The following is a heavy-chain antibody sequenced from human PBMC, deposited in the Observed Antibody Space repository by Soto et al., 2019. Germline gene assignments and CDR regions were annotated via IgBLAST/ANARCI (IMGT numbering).Heavy chain of an antibody. V-gene: IGHV1-46*01. J-gene: IGHJ3*02. CDR1: GYTFTSYY. CDR2: INPSGGST. D-gene: IGHD3-22*01. CDR3: ARALSGMMVVAHWNAFDI. Sequence: QVQLVQSGAEVKKPGASVKVSCKASGYTFTSYYMHWVRQAPGQGLEWMGIINPSGGSTSYAQKFQGRVTMTRDTSTSTVYLELSSLRSEDTAVYYCARALSGMMVVAHWNAFDIWGQGTMVTVSS.